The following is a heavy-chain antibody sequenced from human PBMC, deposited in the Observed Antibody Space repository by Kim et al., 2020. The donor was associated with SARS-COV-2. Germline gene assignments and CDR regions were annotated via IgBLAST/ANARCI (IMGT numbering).Heavy chain of an antibody. V-gene: IGHV4-39*01. CDR3: ARVDSNYFDY. D-gene: IGHD4-4*01. CDR2: GNT. Sequence: GNTYYNPTLKSRVTISIDTSKNQFSLNLSSVTAADTAVYYCARVDSNYFDYWGQETLVTVSS. J-gene: IGHJ4*02.